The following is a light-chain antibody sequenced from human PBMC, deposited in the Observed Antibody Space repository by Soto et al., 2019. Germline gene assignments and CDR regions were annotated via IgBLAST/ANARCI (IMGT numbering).Light chain of an antibody. CDR3: QQYQTYSRT. Sequence: DIQMTQSPSTLSASIGDRIIITCRASQSINTWLAWYQQKPGEAPKLLIYDGSTLARGVPSRFSGSGSETEFTLTISRLQPDDFATFYCQQYQTYSRTFGQGTKVDIK. V-gene: IGKV1-5*03. J-gene: IGKJ1*01. CDR2: DGS. CDR1: QSINTW.